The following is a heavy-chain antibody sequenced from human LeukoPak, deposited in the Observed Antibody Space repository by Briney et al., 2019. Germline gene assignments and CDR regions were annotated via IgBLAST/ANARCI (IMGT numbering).Heavy chain of an antibody. J-gene: IGHJ5*02. V-gene: IGHV4-39*01. CDR1: GGSISSSSYY. Sequence: SETLSLTCTVYGGSISSSSYYWGWIRQPPGKGLEWIGSIYYSGSTYYNPSLKSRVTISVDTSKNQFSLKLSSVTAADTAVYYCARGNWFDPWGQGTLVTVSS. CDR3: ARGNWFDP. CDR2: IYYSGST.